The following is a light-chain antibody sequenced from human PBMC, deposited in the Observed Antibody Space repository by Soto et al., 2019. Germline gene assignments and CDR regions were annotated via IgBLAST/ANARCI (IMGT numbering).Light chain of an antibody. CDR3: CSFTSSNTHV. CDR2: EVN. J-gene: IGLJ1*01. CDR1: SSDIGAYDY. Sequence: QSVLTQPASLSGSPGQSITISCTGTSSDIGAYDYVSWYQQHPGKVPKLILFEVNKRPSGVSGRFSGSKSGNTASLTISGLQAEDEADYYCCSFTSSNTHVFGTGTKLTVL. V-gene: IGLV2-14*01.